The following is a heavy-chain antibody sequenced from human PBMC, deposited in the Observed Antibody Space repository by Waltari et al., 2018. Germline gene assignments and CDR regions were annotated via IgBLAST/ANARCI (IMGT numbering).Heavy chain of an antibody. CDR2: IRWNNDNI. CDR1: GFTFDDSA. J-gene: IGHJ4*02. D-gene: IGHD1-26*01. CDR3: AGGTASAWELGHS. V-gene: IGHV3-9*01. Sequence: EVQLVESGGGLVQHGGSLRLSCAASGFTFDDSAMHWVRQVPGKGLEWVSGIRWNNDNIDYADSVKGRFTISRDNAKNSLFLQMNNLRAEDTAVYYCAGGTASAWELGHSWGQGTLVTVSS.